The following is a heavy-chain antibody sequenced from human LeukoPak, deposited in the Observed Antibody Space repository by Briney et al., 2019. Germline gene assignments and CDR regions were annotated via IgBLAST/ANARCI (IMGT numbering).Heavy chain of an antibody. J-gene: IGHJ4*02. CDR3: ARVSRWGLNHNPHF. D-gene: IGHD7-27*01. Sequence: GGSLRLSCAASGFTFNNFWMSWVRQAPGKGLEWVANIKQDGSEKYYVDSVKGRFTISRDNAKNSLYLQMNSLRADDTAVYYCARVSRWGLNHNPHFWGQGTLVTVSS. V-gene: IGHV3-7*03. CDR2: IKQDGSEK. CDR1: GFTFNNFW.